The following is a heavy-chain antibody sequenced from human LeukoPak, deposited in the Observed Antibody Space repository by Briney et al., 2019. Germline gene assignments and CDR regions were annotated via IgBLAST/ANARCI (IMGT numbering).Heavy chain of an antibody. Sequence: GASVKVSCKASGYTFTSYGISWVRQAPGQGLEWMGWISAYNGNTNYAQKLQGRVTMTTDTSTSTAYMELRSLRSDDTAVYYCARTERFLEWLLSDSIDYWGQGTLVTVSS. CDR1: GYTFTSYG. J-gene: IGHJ4*02. CDR2: ISAYNGNT. V-gene: IGHV1-18*01. D-gene: IGHD3-3*01. CDR3: ARTERFLEWLLSDSIDY.